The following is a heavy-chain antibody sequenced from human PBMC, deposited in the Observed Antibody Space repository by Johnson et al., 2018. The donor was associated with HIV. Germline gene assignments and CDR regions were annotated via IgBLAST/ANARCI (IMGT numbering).Heavy chain of an antibody. D-gene: IGHD3-10*01. Sequence: QVQLVESGGGVVQPGRSQRLSCAASGFSFSPYALHWVRQTPGKGLEWVAVISHDGSKKYYADSVKGRFTISRDNSKNTLYLQMNSLRAEDTAVYYCAREGQEFNDAFDIWGQGTMVTVSS. V-gene: IGHV3-30*04. CDR1: GFSFSPYA. J-gene: IGHJ3*02. CDR2: ISHDGSKK. CDR3: AREGQEFNDAFDI.